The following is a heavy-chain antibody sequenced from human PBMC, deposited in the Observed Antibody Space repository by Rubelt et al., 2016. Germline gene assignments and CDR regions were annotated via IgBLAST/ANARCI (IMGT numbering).Heavy chain of an antibody. CDR3: ARDSTTGLPHAFDI. V-gene: IGHV4-31*03. D-gene: IGHD1-14*01. CDR2: IYYSGST. Sequence: QVQLRESGPGLVKPSQTLSLTCSVSGGSISTGGYYWSWIRQHPAKGLEWIGYIYYSGSTYYSPSLRSRVTLSVDTSRNKFSLKLNSVTVADTAMYYCARDSTTGLPHAFDIWGQGTMVTVSS. J-gene: IGHJ3*02. CDR1: GGSISTGGYY.